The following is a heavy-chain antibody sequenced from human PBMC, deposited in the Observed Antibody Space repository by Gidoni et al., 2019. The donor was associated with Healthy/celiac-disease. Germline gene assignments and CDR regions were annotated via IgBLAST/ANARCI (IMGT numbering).Heavy chain of an antibody. V-gene: IGHV4-59*01. Sequence: QVQLQESGPGLVKPSETLSLTCTVSGGSISSYYWSWIRQPPGKGLEWIGYIYYSGSTNYNPSLKSRVTISVDTSKNQFSLKLSSVTAADTAVYYCARRAGGHPYDYWGQGTLVTVSS. CDR2: IYYSGST. J-gene: IGHJ4*02. D-gene: IGHD3-16*01. CDR3: ARRAGGHPYDY. CDR1: GGSISSYY.